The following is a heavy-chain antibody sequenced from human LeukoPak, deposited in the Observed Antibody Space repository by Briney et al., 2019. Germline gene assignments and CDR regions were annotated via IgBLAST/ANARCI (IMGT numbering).Heavy chain of an antibody. Sequence: GESLKISCKASGYIFTTSWIGWVRQMPGKGLEWMVIIYPGDSDTRYSPSFQGQVTISADKSISTAYLQWSSLKASDTAMYYCARVEMATRQAFDIWGQGTMVTVSS. D-gene: IGHD5-24*01. CDR2: IYPGDSDT. V-gene: IGHV5-51*01. CDR1: GYIFTTSW. CDR3: ARVEMATRQAFDI. J-gene: IGHJ3*02.